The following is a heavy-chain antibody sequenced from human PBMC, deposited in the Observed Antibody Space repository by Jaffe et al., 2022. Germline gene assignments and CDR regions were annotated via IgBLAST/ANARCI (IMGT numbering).Heavy chain of an antibody. Sequence: QVQLVQSGAEVKKPGSSVKVSCKASGGTFSSYAISWVRQAPGQGLEWMGGIIPIFGTANYAQKFQGRVTITADESTSTAYMELSSLRSEDTAVYYCGTAAGTRLLDYYYYYMDVWGKGTTVTVSS. J-gene: IGHJ6*03. CDR2: IIPIFGTA. D-gene: IGHD6-13*01. CDR3: GTAAGTRLLDYYYYYMDV. V-gene: IGHV1-69*01. CDR1: GGTFSSYA.